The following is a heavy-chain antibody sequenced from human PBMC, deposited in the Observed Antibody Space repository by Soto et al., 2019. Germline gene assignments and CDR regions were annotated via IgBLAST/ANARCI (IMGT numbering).Heavy chain of an antibody. Sequence: EAQLLESGGALVQPGGSLRLSCAASEFSFDDYAMSWVRQAPGKGLEWVSSITYTGVSTYYSDYVKGRFTISRDNSKDTLYLQMNSLRAEDTAIYYCAKASVWYPYFDSWGQGTLVTVSS. V-gene: IGHV3-23*01. J-gene: IGHJ4*02. CDR3: AKASVWYPYFDS. CDR1: EFSFDDYA. CDR2: ITYTGVST. D-gene: IGHD6-13*01.